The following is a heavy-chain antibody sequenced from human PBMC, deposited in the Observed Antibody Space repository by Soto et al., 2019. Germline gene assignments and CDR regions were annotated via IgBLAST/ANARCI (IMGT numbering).Heavy chain of an antibody. V-gene: IGHV1-18*01. CDR1: GYTFTSYG. CDR3: ARDPGIAAPNNWFDP. CDR2: ISAYNGNT. J-gene: IGHJ5*02. D-gene: IGHD6-13*01. Sequence: GASVKVSCKASGYTFTSYGISRVRQAPGQGLEWMGWISAYNGNTNYAQKLQGRVTMTTDTSTSTAYMELRSLRSDDTAVYYCARDPGIAAPNNWFDPWGQGTLVTVSS.